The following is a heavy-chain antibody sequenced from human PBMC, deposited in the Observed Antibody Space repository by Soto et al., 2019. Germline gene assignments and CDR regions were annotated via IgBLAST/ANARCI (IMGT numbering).Heavy chain of an antibody. Sequence: EVQLLESGGGLVQPGGSLRLSCAASGFTFSSYAMSWVRQAPGKGLEWVSAISGSGGSTYYADSVKGRFTISRDNSKNTLYLQMNSLRAEDTAVYYCAKARSLLGYCSGGSCYPLDSWGQGTLVTVSS. CDR2: ISGSGGST. CDR1: GFTFSSYA. D-gene: IGHD2-15*01. V-gene: IGHV3-23*01. CDR3: AKARSLLGYCSGGSCYPLDS. J-gene: IGHJ4*02.